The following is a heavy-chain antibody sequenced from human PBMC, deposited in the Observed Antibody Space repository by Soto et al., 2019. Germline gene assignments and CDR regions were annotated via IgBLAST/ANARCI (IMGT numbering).Heavy chain of an antibody. V-gene: IGHV4-4*02. CDR2: IYHSGTT. CDR1: SGSISSNNW. Sequence: QVQLQESGPGLVKPSGTLSLTCAVSSGSISSNNWWSCVRQPPGKGLEWIGEIYHSGTTNYNTSLESRLTISVDKSKNQFSLRLRYVTAADTAVYYCARVKITDATPGGVFAIWGQGTMVIASS. D-gene: IGHD2-15*01. CDR3: ARVKITDATPGGVFAI. J-gene: IGHJ3*02.